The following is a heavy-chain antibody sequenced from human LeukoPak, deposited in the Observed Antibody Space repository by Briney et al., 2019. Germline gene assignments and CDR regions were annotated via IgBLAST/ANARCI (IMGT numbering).Heavy chain of an antibody. V-gene: IGHV3-33*08. Sequence: GGSLRLPCTASGFTFSSYGMHWVRQAPGKGLEGVADIWYDGSNKYYADSVKGRFTISRDNSNNTLYLQMNSLRAEDTAVYYCARSAGRYFDYWGQGTLVTVSS. CDR2: IWYDGSNK. CDR3: ARSAGRYFDY. CDR1: GFTFSSYG. J-gene: IGHJ4*02. D-gene: IGHD1-26*01.